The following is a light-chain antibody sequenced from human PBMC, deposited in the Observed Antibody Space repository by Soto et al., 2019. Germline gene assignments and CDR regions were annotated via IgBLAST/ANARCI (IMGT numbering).Light chain of an antibody. CDR1: RSLSSSY. V-gene: IGKV3-20*01. J-gene: IGKJ2*01. CDR2: AAS. Sequence: EIALTQSPGTLSLSPGERATLSCRASRSLSSSYVVWYQQKPGQAPRLLIYAASRRATGIPDRFSGSGAATEYTRPIIRLEPEDFAVYYCQQQGTFGQGTKLEIK. CDR3: QQQGT.